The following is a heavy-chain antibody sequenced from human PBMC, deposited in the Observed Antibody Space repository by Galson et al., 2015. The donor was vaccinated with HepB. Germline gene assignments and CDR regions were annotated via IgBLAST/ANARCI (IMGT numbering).Heavy chain of an antibody. CDR2: TYYRSKWYN. Sequence: CAISGDSVSSNSAAWNWIRQSPSRGLEWLGRTYYRSKWYNDYAVSVKSRTTINPDTSKNQFSLQLNSVTPEDTAVYYCARDLEDYIWGSYRVLDYWGQGTLVTVSS. CDR3: ARDLEDYIWGSYRVLDY. CDR1: GDSVSSNSAA. J-gene: IGHJ4*02. D-gene: IGHD3-16*02. V-gene: IGHV6-1*01.